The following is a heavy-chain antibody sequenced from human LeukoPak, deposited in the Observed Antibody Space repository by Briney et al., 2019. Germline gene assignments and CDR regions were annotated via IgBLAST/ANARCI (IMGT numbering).Heavy chain of an antibody. V-gene: IGHV3-7*01. CDR3: ATMGLKPLPYYFDY. J-gene: IGHJ4*02. CDR2: IKQDGSER. CDR1: GFTFSSYW. Sequence: GGSLRLSCAASGFTFSSYWMSWVRQAPGMGLEWVANIKQDGSERYHVDSVKGRFTISRDNAKNSLHLQMNSLRAEDTAVYYCATMGLKPLPYYFDYWGQGTLVTVSS. D-gene: IGHD3/OR15-3a*01.